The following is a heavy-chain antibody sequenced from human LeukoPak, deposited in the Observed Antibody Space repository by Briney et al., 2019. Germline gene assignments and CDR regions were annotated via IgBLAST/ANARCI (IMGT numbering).Heavy chain of an antibody. CDR2: IIPIFGTA. CDR3: ARKLRLGGNWFDP. D-gene: IGHD1-26*01. V-gene: IGHV1-69*01. CDR1: GGTFSSYA. Sequence: SVKVSCKASGGTFSSYAISWVRQAPGQGLEWMGGIIPIFGTANYAQKFQGRVTFTADGSTSTAYMELSSLRSEDTALYYCARKLRLGGNWFDPWGQGTLVTVSS. J-gene: IGHJ5*02.